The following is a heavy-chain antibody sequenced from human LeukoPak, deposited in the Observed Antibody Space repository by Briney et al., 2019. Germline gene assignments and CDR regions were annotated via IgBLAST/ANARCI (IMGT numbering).Heavy chain of an antibody. CDR1: GLTFSTYS. J-gene: IGHJ4*02. CDR3: ARGPSIQLWLFDY. CDR2: ISFGGSNK. D-gene: IGHD5-18*01. Sequence: PGGSLRLSCAASGLTFSTYSMRWVRQAPGKGLEWVAFISFGGSNKYYAYSVKGRFTISRDNSKNTLYLQMNSLRAEDTAVYYCARGPSIQLWLFDYWGQGTLVTVSS. V-gene: IGHV3-30-3*01.